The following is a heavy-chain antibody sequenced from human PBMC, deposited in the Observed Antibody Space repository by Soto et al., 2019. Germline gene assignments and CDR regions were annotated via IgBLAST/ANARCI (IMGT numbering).Heavy chain of an antibody. CDR3: ARGTKGCSGGSCSRDAFDI. CDR1: GGTFSSYT. V-gene: IGHV1-69*02. D-gene: IGHD2-15*01. J-gene: IGHJ3*02. CDR2: IIPILGIA. Sequence: SVKVSCKASGGTFSSYTISWVRQAPGQGLEWMGRIIPILGIANYAQKFQGRVTITADKSTSTAYMELSSLRSEDTAVYYCARGTKGCSGGSCSRDAFDIWGQGTMVTVSS.